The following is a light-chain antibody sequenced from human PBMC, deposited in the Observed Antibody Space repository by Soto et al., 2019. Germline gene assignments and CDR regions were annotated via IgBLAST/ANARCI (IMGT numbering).Light chain of an antibody. CDR1: QSVSSNY. CDR3: QQYGSSPPYT. V-gene: IGKV3-20*01. Sequence: EIVLTQSPGTLSLSPGERATLSCRASQSVSSNYLAWYQQKPGQAPRLLIHDASSRATGIPDRFSGSGSGTDFSLTISRLEPEDFAVYFCQQYGSSPPYTFGQGTKLEIK. J-gene: IGKJ2*01. CDR2: DAS.